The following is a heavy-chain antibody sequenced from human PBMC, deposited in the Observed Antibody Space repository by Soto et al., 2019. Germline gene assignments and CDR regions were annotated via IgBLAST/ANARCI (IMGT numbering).Heavy chain of an antibody. J-gene: IGHJ4*02. CDR3: ARAPYSSSSFFFDY. V-gene: IGHV1-46*01. Sequence: ASVKVSCKASGYTFTAYFMHWVRQAPGQGLEWMGIIHPRGGSTNYAQRFQGRVAMTWDTSTSTVYMELSSLRSDDTAVYYCARAPYSSSSFFFDYWGPGTPVTVSS. CDR1: GYTFTAYF. D-gene: IGHD6-6*01. CDR2: IHPRGGST.